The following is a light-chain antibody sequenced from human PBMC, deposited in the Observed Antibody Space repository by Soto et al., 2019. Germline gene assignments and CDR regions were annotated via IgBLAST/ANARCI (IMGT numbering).Light chain of an antibody. V-gene: IGKV3-20*01. CDR2: GAS. Sequence: EIVLTQSPGTLSLSPGERATLSCRASQSVSSTYLAWYQHKPGQAPRLLIYGASSRATGIPDRFSGSGSGTDFTLIISRLEPEDFALYYCQQYSNWPLTFGQGTRLEI. J-gene: IGKJ5*01. CDR3: QQYSNWPLT. CDR1: QSVSSTY.